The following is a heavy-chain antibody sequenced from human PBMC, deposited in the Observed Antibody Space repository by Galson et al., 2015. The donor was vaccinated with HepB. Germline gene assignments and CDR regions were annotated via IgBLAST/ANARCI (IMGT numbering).Heavy chain of an antibody. J-gene: IGHJ5*02. CDR1: GFTFSSYS. V-gene: IGHV3-48*02. CDR3: AREVLEWLFNWFDP. CDR2: ISSSSSTI. Sequence: SLRLSCAASGFTFSSYSMNWVRQAPGKGLEWVSYISSSSSTIYYADSVKGRFTISRDNAKNSLYLQMNSLRDEDTAVYYCAREVLEWLFNWFDPWGQGTLVTVSS. D-gene: IGHD3-3*01.